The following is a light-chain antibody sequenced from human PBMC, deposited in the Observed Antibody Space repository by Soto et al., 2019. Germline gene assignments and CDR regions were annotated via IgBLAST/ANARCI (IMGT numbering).Light chain of an antibody. J-gene: IGLJ3*02. CDR1: SSDVGGYDY. V-gene: IGLV2-8*01. CDR3: SSYAGSSGVV. Sequence: QSALTQPPSASGYPGQSVTISCAGTSSDVGGYDYVSWYQLHPGKAPKLLIYEVIKRPSGVPDRFSGSKTGNTASLTVSGLQAEDEADYYCSSYAGSSGVVFAGGTKLTVL. CDR2: EVI.